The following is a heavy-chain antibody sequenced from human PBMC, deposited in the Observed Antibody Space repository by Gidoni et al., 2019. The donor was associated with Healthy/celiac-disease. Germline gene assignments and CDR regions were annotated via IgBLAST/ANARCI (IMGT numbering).Heavy chain of an antibody. V-gene: IGHV3-30*18. Sequence: QVQLVESGGGVVQPGRSLRLSCAASGFTFRSYGMHWVRQAPGKGLEWVAVISYDGSNKYYADSVKGRFTISRDNSKNTRYLQMNSRRAEDTAVYYCAKEILSGWYPYFDYWGQGTLVTVSS. D-gene: IGHD6-19*01. CDR1: GFTFRSYG. J-gene: IGHJ4*02. CDR3: AKEILSGWYPYFDY. CDR2: ISYDGSNK.